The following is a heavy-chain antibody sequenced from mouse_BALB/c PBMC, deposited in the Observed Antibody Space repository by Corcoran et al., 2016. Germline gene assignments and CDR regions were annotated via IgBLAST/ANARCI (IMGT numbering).Heavy chain of an antibody. Sequence: EVQLQQSGAELVKPGASVKLSCTASGFNIKDTYIHWVKQRPEQGMEWIGRIDPANGNTKYDPKFQGKATITADTSSNTAYLQLSSLTSEDTAVYYCARWDWYFDVGGAGTTVTVSS. J-gene: IGHJ1*01. CDR2: IDPANGNT. CDR1: GFNIKDTY. V-gene: IGHV14-3*02. CDR3: ARWDWYFDV.